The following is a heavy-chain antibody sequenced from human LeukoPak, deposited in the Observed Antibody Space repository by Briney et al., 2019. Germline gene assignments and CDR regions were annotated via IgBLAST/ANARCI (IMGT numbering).Heavy chain of an antibody. Sequence: SETLSLTCTVSGGSISSNNYYWGWIRQPPGKGLEWIGSMYYSGSTYYNPSLKSRVTISVDTSKNQFSLKLRSVTAADTAVYYCARLALARDSSGYYRHFDYWGQGTLVTVSS. D-gene: IGHD3-22*01. V-gene: IGHV4-39*01. CDR2: MYYSGST. CDR3: ARLALARDSSGYYRHFDY. CDR1: GGSISSNNYY. J-gene: IGHJ4*02.